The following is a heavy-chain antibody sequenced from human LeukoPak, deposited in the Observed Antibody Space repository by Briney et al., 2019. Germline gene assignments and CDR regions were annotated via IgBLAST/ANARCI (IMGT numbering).Heavy chain of an antibody. CDR3: ASSGARYCSSTSCYTAKVRNYYYYYGMDV. D-gene: IGHD2-2*02. CDR2: ISSSSSYI. Sequence: GGSLRLSCAASGFTFSSYSMNWVRQAPGKGLEWVSSISSSSSYIYYADSVKGRFTISGDNAKNSLYLQMNSLRAEDTAVYYCASSGARYCSSTSCYTAKVRNYYYYYGMDVWGQGTTVTVSS. CDR1: GFTFSSYS. V-gene: IGHV3-21*01. J-gene: IGHJ6*02.